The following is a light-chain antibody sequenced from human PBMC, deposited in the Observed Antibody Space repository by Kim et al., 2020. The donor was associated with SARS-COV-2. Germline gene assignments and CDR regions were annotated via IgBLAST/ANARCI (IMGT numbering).Light chain of an antibody. CDR2: DVS. J-gene: IGLJ2*01. Sequence: GPSITISCTGTSSDVGGYNYVSWYQQHPGKAHKLMIYDVSNRPSGVSNRFSGSKSGNTASLTISGLQAEDEADYYCSSYTSSSTLVFGGGTQLTVL. CDR3: SSYTSSSTLV. V-gene: IGLV2-14*03. CDR1: SSDVGGYNY.